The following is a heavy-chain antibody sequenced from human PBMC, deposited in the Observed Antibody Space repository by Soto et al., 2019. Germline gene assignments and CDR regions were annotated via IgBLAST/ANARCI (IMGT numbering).Heavy chain of an antibody. CDR1: GGSISSSSYY. CDR3: ARLGLPQRQNYDSSGYASDY. D-gene: IGHD3-22*01. J-gene: IGHJ4*02. CDR2: IYYSGST. Sequence: SETLSLTCTVSGGSISSSSYYWGWIRQPPGKGLEWIGSIYYSGSTYYNPSLKSRVTISVDTSKNQFSLKLSSVTAADTAVYYCARLGLPQRQNYDSSGYASDYWGQGTLVTVSS. V-gene: IGHV4-39*01.